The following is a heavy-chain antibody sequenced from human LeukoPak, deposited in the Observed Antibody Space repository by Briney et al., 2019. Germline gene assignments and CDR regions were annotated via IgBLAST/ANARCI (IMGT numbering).Heavy chain of an antibody. CDR1: GYTFTGYY. V-gene: IGHV1-2*02. D-gene: IGHD3-3*01. CDR2: INPNSGGT. Sequence: ASVKVSCKASGYTFTGYYMHWVRQAPGQGLEWMGWINPNSGGTNYAQKFQGRVTMTRDTSISTAYMELSRLRSDDTAVYYCARDRTAYDFWSGYPTPSDYWGQGTLVTVSS. CDR3: ARDRTAYDFWSGYPTPSDY. J-gene: IGHJ4*02.